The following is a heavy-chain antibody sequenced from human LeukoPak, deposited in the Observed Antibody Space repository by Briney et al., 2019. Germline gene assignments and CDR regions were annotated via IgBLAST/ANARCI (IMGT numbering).Heavy chain of an antibody. Sequence: SVKVSCKASGGTFGSYAISWVRQAPGQGLEWMGGIIPIFGTANYAQKFQGRVAITADESTSTAYMELSSLRSEDTAVYYCAKSGPYYYYGMDVWGQGATVTVSS. CDR3: AKSGPYYYYGMDV. CDR1: GGTFGSYA. J-gene: IGHJ6*02. CDR2: IIPIFGTA. V-gene: IGHV1-69*13.